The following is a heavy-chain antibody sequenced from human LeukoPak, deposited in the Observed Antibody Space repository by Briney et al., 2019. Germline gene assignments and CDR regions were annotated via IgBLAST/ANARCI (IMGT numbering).Heavy chain of an antibody. CDR1: GFTFSSYG. J-gene: IGHJ4*02. V-gene: IGHV3-33*06. Sequence: GRSLRLSCAASGFTFSSYGMHWVRQAPGKGLEGVAVIWYDGSNKYYADSVKGRFTISRDNSKNTLYLQMNSLRAEDTAVYYCAKEIDRSYRWLYDYWGQGTLVTVSS. CDR3: AKEIDRSYRWLYDY. CDR2: IWYDGSNK. D-gene: IGHD3-22*01.